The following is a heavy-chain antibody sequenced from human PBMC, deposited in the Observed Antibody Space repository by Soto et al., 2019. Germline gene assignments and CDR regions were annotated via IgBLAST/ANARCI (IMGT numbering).Heavy chain of an antibody. CDR3: ARDPGAATTPLGMDV. CDR1: GGTFSSYA. Sequence: QVQLVQSGAEVKKPGSSVKVSCKASGGTFSSYAISWVRQAPGQGLEWMGGIIPIFGTANYAQKFQGRVTSXXDXSXXTAYMERSSLRSEDTAVYHCARDPGAATTPLGMDVWGQGTTVTVSS. CDR2: IIPIFGTA. V-gene: IGHV1-69*12. D-gene: IGHD6-13*01. J-gene: IGHJ6*02.